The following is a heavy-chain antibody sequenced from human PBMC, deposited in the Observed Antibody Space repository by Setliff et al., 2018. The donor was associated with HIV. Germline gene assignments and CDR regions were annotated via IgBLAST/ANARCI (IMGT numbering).Heavy chain of an antibody. J-gene: IGHJ1*01. CDR2: INPNSGGT. CDR1: GDTGDTLSSCA. V-gene: IGHV1-2*02. D-gene: IGHD1-26*01. CDR3: ARASWEWEPSAEYFQH. Sequence: EASVKVSCKASGDTGDTLSSCAISWVRQAPGQGLEWMGWINPNSGGTNYAQKFQGRVTMTRDTSISTAYMELRSLRSDDTAVYYCARASWEWEPSAEYFQHWGQGTLVTVSS.